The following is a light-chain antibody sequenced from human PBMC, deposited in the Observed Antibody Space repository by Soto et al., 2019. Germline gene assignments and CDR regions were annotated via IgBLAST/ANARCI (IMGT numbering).Light chain of an antibody. CDR2: YHS. V-gene: IGLV3-21*04. J-gene: IGLJ2*01. CDR1: NIGSKS. Sequence: SYELTQPPSVSVAPGKTARITCGGNNIGSKSVHWYQQKPGQAPVLVIYYHSDRPSGIPERFSGSNSGNTATLTISRVEAGDEADYYCKVWDSSSYHVVFGGGTKLTVL. CDR3: KVWDSSSYHVV.